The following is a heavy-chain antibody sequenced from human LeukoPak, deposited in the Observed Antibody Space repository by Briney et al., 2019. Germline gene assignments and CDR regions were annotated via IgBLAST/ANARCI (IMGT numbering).Heavy chain of an antibody. J-gene: IGHJ6*02. V-gene: IGHV1-18*01. CDR2: ISGYNGDT. CDR3: VRAPADPLRPYGMNV. CDR1: GYSFTNFG. Sequence: ASVKVSCKASGYSFTNFGVTWVRQAPGQGLEWMGWISGYNGDTNYARRFQGRVTMTTDASTSTAYMELKTLRSDDTAVFYCVRAPADPLRPYGMNVWGQGTTVIVSS. D-gene: IGHD3-16*01.